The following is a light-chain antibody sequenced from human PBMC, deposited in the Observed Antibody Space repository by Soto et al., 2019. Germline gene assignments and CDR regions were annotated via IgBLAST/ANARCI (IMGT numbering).Light chain of an antibody. CDR1: QSISSY. CDR3: QQRYSTPLFS. Sequence: DIQMTQSPSSLSASVGDRVTITCRASQSISSYLNWYQQKPGKAPKLLIYAASSLQSGVPSRFSGSGSGTDFTLTISSLQPEDFATYYCQQRYSTPLFSFGPGTNVAI. V-gene: IGKV1-39*01. J-gene: IGKJ3*01. CDR2: AAS.